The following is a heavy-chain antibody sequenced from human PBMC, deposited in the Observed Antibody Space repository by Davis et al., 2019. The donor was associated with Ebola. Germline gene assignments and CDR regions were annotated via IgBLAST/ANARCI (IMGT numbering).Heavy chain of an antibody. V-gene: IGHV4-61*01. Sequence: SETLSLTCTVSGGSVSSGSYYWSWIRQPPGKGLEWIGEINHSGSTNYNPSLKSRVTISVDTSKNQFSLKLNSVTAADTAVYYCARHSGSYGYYFDYWGQGTLVTVSS. D-gene: IGHD1-26*01. CDR1: GGSVSSGSYY. CDR3: ARHSGSYGYYFDY. J-gene: IGHJ4*02. CDR2: INHSGST.